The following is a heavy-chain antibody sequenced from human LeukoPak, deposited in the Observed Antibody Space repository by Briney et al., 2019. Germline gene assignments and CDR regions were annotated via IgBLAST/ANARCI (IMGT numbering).Heavy chain of an antibody. D-gene: IGHD4-17*01. V-gene: IGHV3-30*18. Sequence: GGSLRLSCAASGFTFSSYGMHWVRQAPGKGLEWVAVISYDGSNKYYADSVKGRLTISRDNSKNTLYLQMNSLRAEDTAVYYCAKGGTTVTTNYFDYWGQGTLVTVSS. CDR1: GFTFSSYG. CDR2: ISYDGSNK. J-gene: IGHJ4*02. CDR3: AKGGTTVTTNYFDY.